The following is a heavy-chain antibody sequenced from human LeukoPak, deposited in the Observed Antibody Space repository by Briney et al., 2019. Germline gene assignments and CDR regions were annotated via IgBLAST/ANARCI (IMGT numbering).Heavy chain of an antibody. CDR2: IYPGDSDT. V-gene: IGHV5-51*01. CDR1: GYSFTSYW. Sequence: GESLKISCKGSGYSFTSYWIGWVRQLPGKGLEWMGIIYPGDSDTRYSPSFQGQVTISADKSISTAFLQWSSLKASDTATYYCARQGDYGSGRNFFDYWGQGTLATVSS. D-gene: IGHD3-10*01. CDR3: ARQGDYGSGRNFFDY. J-gene: IGHJ4*02.